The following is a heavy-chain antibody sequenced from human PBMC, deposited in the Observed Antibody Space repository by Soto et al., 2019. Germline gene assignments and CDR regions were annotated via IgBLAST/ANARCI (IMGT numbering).Heavy chain of an antibody. CDR1: GGSFSGYY. V-gene: IGHV4-34*01. Sequence: SEILSLTCAVYGGSFSGYYWTWIRQPPGTGLEWIGEINRSGSTNYNPSLKSRVTISVDTSKNQFSLKLTSVTAADTAVYYCARDKITGLFDYWGQGTLVTV. CDR2: INRSGST. CDR3: ARDKITGLFDY. J-gene: IGHJ4*02. D-gene: IGHD2-8*02.